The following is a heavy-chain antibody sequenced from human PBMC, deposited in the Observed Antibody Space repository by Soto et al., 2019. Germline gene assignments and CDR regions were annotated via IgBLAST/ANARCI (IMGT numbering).Heavy chain of an antibody. Sequence: GSLRLSCAASGFTFDDYTMHWVRQAPGKGLEWVSLISWDGGSTYYADSVKGRFTISRDNSKNSLYLQMNSLRAEDTAVYYCASSCSGGSCYGYYYGMDVWGQGTTVTVSS. CDR3: ASSCSGGSCYGYYYGMDV. CDR1: GFTFDDYT. CDR2: ISWDGGST. V-gene: IGHV3-43*01. J-gene: IGHJ6*02. D-gene: IGHD2-15*01.